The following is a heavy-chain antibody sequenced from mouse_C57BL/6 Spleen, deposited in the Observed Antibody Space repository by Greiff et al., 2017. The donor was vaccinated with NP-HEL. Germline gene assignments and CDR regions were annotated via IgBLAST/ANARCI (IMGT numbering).Heavy chain of an antibody. CDR1: GFTFSDFY. J-gene: IGHJ2*01. CDR3: ARDAVLRGFDY. D-gene: IGHD1-1*01. Sequence: EVKLMESGGGLVQSGRSLRLSCATSGFTFSDFYMEWVRQAPGKGLEWIAASRNKANDYTTEYSASVKGRFIVSRDTSQSILYLQMNALRAEDTAIYYCARDAVLRGFDYWGQGTTLTVSS. V-gene: IGHV7-1*01. CDR2: SRNKANDYTT.